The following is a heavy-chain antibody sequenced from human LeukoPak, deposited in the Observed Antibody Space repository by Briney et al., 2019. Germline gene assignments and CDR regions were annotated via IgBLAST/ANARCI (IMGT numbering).Heavy chain of an antibody. Sequence: VASVKVSCKASGYTFTSYAMKWVRQAPGQGLEWMGWINTNTGNPTYAQGFTGRFVFSLDTSVSTAYLQISSLKAEDTAVYYCARERVAEEGPGGNNNWFDPWGQGTLVTVSS. D-gene: IGHD6-19*01. CDR3: ARERVAEEGPGGNNNWFDP. CDR1: GYTFTSYA. V-gene: IGHV7-4-1*02. J-gene: IGHJ5*02. CDR2: INTNTGNP.